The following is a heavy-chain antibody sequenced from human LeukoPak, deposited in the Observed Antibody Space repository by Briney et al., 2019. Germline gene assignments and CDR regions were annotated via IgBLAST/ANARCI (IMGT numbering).Heavy chain of an antibody. D-gene: IGHD2-15*01. CDR1: GYSFTSYW. CDR2: IYPGDSDT. Sequence: AESLKISCKGSGYSFTSYWIGCVRQMPGKGLEWMGIIYPGDSDTRYSPSFQGQVTISADKSISTAYLQWSSLKASDTAMYYCARFQLGYCSGGSCHPGAFDIWGQGTMVTVSS. V-gene: IGHV5-51*01. CDR3: ARFQLGYCSGGSCHPGAFDI. J-gene: IGHJ3*02.